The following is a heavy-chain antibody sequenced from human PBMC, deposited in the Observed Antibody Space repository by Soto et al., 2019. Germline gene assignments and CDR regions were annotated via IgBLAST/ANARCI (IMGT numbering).Heavy chain of an antibody. D-gene: IGHD1-26*01. CDR2: ISGSGGST. V-gene: IGHV3-23*01. J-gene: IGHJ4*02. Sequence: EVQLLESGGRLVQPGGSLRLSCAASGFNFGSYAMSWVRQAPGKGLEWISTISGSGGSTSYADSVKGRFTVSRDNSKNTVQLQMTSLSAEDTAVYYCAKCGIFYIPGLFENWGQGTLVTVSS. CDR1: GFNFGSYA. CDR3: AKCGIFYIPGLFEN.